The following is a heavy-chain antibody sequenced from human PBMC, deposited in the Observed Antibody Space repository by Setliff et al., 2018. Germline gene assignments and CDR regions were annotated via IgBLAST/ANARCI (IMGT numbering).Heavy chain of an antibody. V-gene: IGHV1-2*02. Sequence: ASVKVSCKASGYTFTAYYMHWVRQAPGQGLEWMGWIDPATGGTNYAQKYQGRVTMTRDTSIDTFYMELNRLTFDDTAVYYCASRGERSGWYGFANWGQGTLVTVSS. D-gene: IGHD6-19*01. CDR1: GYTFTAYY. CDR3: ASRGERSGWYGFAN. CDR2: IDPATGGT. J-gene: IGHJ4*02.